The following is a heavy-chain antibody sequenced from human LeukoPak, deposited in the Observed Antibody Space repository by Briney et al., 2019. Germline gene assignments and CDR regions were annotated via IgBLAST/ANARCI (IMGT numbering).Heavy chain of an antibody. Sequence: KGGESLKISCKGSGYSFTSYWIGWVRQMPGKGLEWMGIIYPGDSDTRYSPSFQGQVTISADKSISTAYLQWSSLKASDTAMYYCAISSYSSGWSTSFDYWGQGTLVTVSS. CDR2: IYPGDSDT. V-gene: IGHV5-51*01. CDR1: GYSFTSYW. J-gene: IGHJ4*02. CDR3: AISSYSSGWSTSFDY. D-gene: IGHD6-19*01.